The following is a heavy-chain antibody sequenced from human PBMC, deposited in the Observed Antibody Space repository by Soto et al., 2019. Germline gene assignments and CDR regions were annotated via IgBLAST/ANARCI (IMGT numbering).Heavy chain of an antibody. Sequence: EMQPLESGGGLVQPGGSLRLSCAASGFIFSSYAMSWVRQAPGKGLEWVSAISGSGTTAYYADSVKGRFTFSRDNSKKTMYLQMNSLRAEDTAVYYCAKTTDGWFSAFEIWGQGTMVTVSS. D-gene: IGHD6-19*01. J-gene: IGHJ3*02. CDR1: GFIFSSYA. V-gene: IGHV3-23*01. CDR3: AKTTDGWFSAFEI. CDR2: ISGSGTTA.